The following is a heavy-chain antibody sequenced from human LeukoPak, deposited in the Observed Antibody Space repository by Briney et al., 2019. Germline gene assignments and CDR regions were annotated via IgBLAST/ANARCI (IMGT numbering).Heavy chain of an antibody. D-gene: IGHD3-10*01. Sequence: GGSLRLSCAASGFTFSSYWMSWVRQAPGKGLEWVANIKQDGSEKYYVDSVKGRFTISRDNAKNSLYLQVDSLRAEDTAVYYCARAPNGGDIDYWGQGTLVTVSS. CDR1: GFTFSSYW. CDR2: IKQDGSEK. J-gene: IGHJ4*02. CDR3: ARAPNGGDIDY. V-gene: IGHV3-7*01.